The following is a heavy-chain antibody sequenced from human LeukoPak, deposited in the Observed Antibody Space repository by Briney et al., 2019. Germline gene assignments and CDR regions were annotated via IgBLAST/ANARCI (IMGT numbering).Heavy chain of an antibody. J-gene: IGHJ3*02. Sequence: SETLSLTCTDSGGSISRYSWSWIRQHPRKGLECIGPIYYSGSTKYNPSLKSRVTMSVDTSKNQFSLKLSSVTAADTAVYYCARHGGESIVAMILHGVDIWGQGTMVTVSS. CDR3: ARHGGESIVAMILHGVDI. V-gene: IGHV4-59*08. CDR1: GGSISRYS. CDR2: IYYSGST. D-gene: IGHD5-12*01.